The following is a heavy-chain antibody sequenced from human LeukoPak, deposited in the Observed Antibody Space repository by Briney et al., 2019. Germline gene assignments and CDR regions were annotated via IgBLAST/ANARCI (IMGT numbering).Heavy chain of an antibody. Sequence: GASVKVSCKASGYTFTSYGISWARQAPGQGLEWMGWISAYNGSTNYAQKLQGRVTMTTDTSTSTAYMELRSLRSDDTAVYYCARDGGGIAVAGTDYWGQGTLVTVSS. CDR2: ISAYNGST. CDR3: ARDGGGIAVAGTDY. D-gene: IGHD6-19*01. V-gene: IGHV1-18*01. J-gene: IGHJ4*02. CDR1: GYTFTSYG.